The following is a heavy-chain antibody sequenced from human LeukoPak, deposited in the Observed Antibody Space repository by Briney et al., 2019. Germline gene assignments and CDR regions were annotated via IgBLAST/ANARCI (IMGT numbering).Heavy chain of an antibody. Sequence: GGSLRLSCAASGFTFSDYYMTWIRQAPGKGLEWVSYISNSGTTIYYADSVKGRFTISRDNAKNSLYLQMNSLRAEDTAVYYCARDSYYYDSSGYLPPLFYFDYWGQGTLVTVSS. D-gene: IGHD3-22*01. CDR3: ARDSYYYDSSGYLPPLFYFDY. CDR2: ISNSGTTI. CDR1: GFTFSDYY. V-gene: IGHV3-11*01. J-gene: IGHJ4*02.